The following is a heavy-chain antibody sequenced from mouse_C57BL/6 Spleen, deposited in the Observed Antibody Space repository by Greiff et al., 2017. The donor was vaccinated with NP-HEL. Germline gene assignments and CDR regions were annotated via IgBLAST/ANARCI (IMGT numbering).Heavy chain of an antibody. D-gene: IGHD2-5*01. Sequence: VQLQQSGAELVRPGSSVKLSCKASGYTFTSYWMDWVKQRPGQGLEWIGNIYPSDSETHYNQKFKDKATLTVDKSSSTAYMQLSSLTSEDSAVYYWARRGYSNYWYFDVWGTGTTVTVSS. V-gene: IGHV1-61*01. CDR2: IYPSDSET. J-gene: IGHJ1*03. CDR1: GYTFTSYW. CDR3: ARRGYSNYWYFDV.